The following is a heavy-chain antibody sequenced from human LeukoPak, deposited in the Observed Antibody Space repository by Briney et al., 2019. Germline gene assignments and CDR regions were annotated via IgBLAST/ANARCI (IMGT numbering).Heavy chain of an antibody. CDR2: ISAYNGNT. D-gene: IGHD6-19*01. CDR1: GYTFTSYG. CDR3: ARVVEESSGWYIVFYFDY. J-gene: IGHJ4*02. Sequence: ASVKVSCKASGYTFTSYGISWVRQAPGQGLEWMGWISAYNGNTNYAQKLQGRVTMTTDTSTSTAYMELRSLRSDDTAVYYCARVVEESSGWYIVFYFDYWGQGTLVTVSS. V-gene: IGHV1-18*01.